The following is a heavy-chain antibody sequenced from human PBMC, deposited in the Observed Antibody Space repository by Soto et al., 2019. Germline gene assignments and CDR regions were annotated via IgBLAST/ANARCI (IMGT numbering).Heavy chain of an antibody. V-gene: IGHV4-38-2*01. CDR1: GYSISSGYY. J-gene: IGHJ4*02. CDR2: IYHSGAT. D-gene: IGHD3-3*01. Sequence: KPSETLSLTCAVSGYSISSGYYWGWIRQPPGKGLEWFATIYHSGATYYNPSLESRVTISVDTSKNQFSLKLTSVIAADTAVYFCAGVSYDLWTGPGMIEYWGQGTLVTVSS. CDR3: AGVSYDLWTGPGMIEY.